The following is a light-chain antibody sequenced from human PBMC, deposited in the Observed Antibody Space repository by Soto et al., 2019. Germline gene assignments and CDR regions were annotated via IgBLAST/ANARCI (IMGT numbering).Light chain of an antibody. CDR1: SSDVGGYNY. CDR2: EVS. CDR3: SSYTSSNTLV. Sequence: SALTQPASVSGSPGQSITISCTGTSSDVGGYNYVSWYQQHPGKAPKLMIYEVSHRPSGVSNRFSGSKSGNTASLTISGLQAEDEADYYCSSYTSSNTLVFGGGTKLTVL. V-gene: IGLV2-14*01. J-gene: IGLJ2*01.